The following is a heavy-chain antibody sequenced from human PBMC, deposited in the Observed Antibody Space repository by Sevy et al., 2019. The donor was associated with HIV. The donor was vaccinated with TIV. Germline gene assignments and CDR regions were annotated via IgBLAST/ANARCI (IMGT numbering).Heavy chain of an antibody. J-gene: IGHJ4*02. CDR3: TRRLGELSLMDFDY. Sequence: GGSLRLSCTASGFTFGDYAMSWFRQAPGKGLEWVGFIRSKAYGGTTEYAASVKGRFTISRDESKSIAYLQMNSLKTEDTAVYYCTRRLGELSLMDFDYWGQGTLVTVSS. CDR2: IRSKAYGGTT. D-gene: IGHD3-16*02. CDR1: GFTFGDYA. V-gene: IGHV3-49*03.